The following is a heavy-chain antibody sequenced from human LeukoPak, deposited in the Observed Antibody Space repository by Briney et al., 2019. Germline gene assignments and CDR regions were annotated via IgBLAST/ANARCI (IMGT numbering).Heavy chain of an antibody. Sequence: PSETLSLTCTVSGGSLTTNNYYCDWIRPPPGKGLEWIGRIYYSGATYYNPSLKSRITISVDTFKNQFSLNLSSLTAADTAVYYCARSTGYYAPFDPWGQGTLVTVSS. J-gene: IGHJ5*02. CDR2: IYYSGAT. V-gene: IGHV4-39*01. D-gene: IGHD3-9*01. CDR1: GGSLTTNNYY. CDR3: ARSTGYYAPFDP.